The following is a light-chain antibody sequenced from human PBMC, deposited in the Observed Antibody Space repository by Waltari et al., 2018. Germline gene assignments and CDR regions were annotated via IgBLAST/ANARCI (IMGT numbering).Light chain of an antibody. CDR2: ETS. Sequence: EIMLTQSPATLSLSPGDRATLSCRASQSISKYLAWYQQKPGQAPRLLSYETSRRATGIPHRCSGSGSGTDFSLTISRLEPEDFAVYYCQKYERLPATFGQGTKVEFK. CDR1: QSISKY. CDR3: QKYERLPAT. J-gene: IGKJ1*01. V-gene: IGKV3-20*01.